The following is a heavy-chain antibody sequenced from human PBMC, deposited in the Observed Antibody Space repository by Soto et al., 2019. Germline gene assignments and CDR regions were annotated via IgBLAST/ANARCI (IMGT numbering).Heavy chain of an antibody. CDR2: ITDSGDDT. CDR1: GFTFSSHA. J-gene: IGHJ4*02. Sequence: GPLRLSCAASGFTFSSHAMSWVRQAPGEGFEWVSVITDSGDDTLSADSVKGRFTISRDNSKNTLYRQMNSLRVEDTAIYYCAKASGGRYPRSRVFDFWGQGPRVTVSS. CDR3: AKASGGRYPRSRVFDF. V-gene: IGHV3-23*01. D-gene: IGHD1-26*01.